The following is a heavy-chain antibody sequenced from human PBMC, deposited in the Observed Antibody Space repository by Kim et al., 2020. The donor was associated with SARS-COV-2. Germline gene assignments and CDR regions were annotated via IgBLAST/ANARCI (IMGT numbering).Heavy chain of an antibody. J-gene: IGHJ4*02. CDR3: ARADVVVPAAMYFDY. D-gene: IGHD2-2*01. Sequence: PSLKSRVTISVDTSKNQFSLKLSSVTAADTAVYYWARADVVVPAAMYFDYWGQGTLVTVSS. V-gene: IGHV4-39*07.